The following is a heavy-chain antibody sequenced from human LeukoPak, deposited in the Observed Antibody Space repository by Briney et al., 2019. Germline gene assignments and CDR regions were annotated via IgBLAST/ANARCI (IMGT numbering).Heavy chain of an antibody. V-gene: IGHV4-4*07. CDR3: ARVRRSSWYGALDI. Sequence: SSETLSLTCTVSGGSISSYYWSWIRQPAGKGLEWIGRIYTSGSTNYNPSLKSRVTMSVDTSKNQFSLKLSSVTAADTAVYYCARVRRSSWYGALDIWGQGTMVTVSP. J-gene: IGHJ3*02. CDR1: GGSISSYY. D-gene: IGHD6-13*01. CDR2: IYTSGST.